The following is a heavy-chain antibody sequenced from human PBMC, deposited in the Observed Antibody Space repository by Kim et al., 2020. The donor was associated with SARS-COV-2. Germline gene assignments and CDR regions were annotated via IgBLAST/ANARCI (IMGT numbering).Heavy chain of an antibody. CDR2: ISWNSDSI. CDR3: AKGLSKVTSYGMDV. D-gene: IGHD4-4*01. J-gene: IGHJ6*02. V-gene: IGHV3-9*01. CDR1: GFSFDDYA. Sequence: GGSLRLSCAASGFSFDDYAMHWVRKVPGQGLEWVSGISWNSDSIAYADSVKGRFTISRDNAKNSLYLQMDSLRPEDTAFYYCAKGLSKVTSYGMDVWGQGTTVTVSS.